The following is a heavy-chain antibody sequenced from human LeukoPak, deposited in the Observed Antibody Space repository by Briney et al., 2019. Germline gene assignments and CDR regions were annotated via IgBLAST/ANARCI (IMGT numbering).Heavy chain of an antibody. CDR1: GFTFSSYT. CDR3: AKSDCGSDGCKLLNY. Sequence: GGSLRLSCAASGFTFSSYTMNWVRQPPGKGLEWVSNIGTSSTTIYYADSVKGRFTISRDNFKNTVSLQMINLRAEDTAVYFCAKSDCGSDGCKLLNYWGQGILVTVSS. CDR2: IGTSSTTI. D-gene: IGHD2-21*01. V-gene: IGHV3-48*01. J-gene: IGHJ4*02.